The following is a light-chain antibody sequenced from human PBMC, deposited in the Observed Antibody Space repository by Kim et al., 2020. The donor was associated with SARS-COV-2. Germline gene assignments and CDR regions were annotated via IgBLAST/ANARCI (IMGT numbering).Light chain of an antibody. Sequence: SYELTQPPSVSVSPGQTASITCSGDRLGDKYASWYQQKPGQSPVLVIYNDSRRPSGIPGRFSGSNSGNTATLTISGTQAIDEADYYCQAWDNNNGVFGGGTQLTVL. V-gene: IGLV3-1*01. CDR2: NDS. J-gene: IGLJ3*02. CDR1: RLGDKY. CDR3: QAWDNNNGV.